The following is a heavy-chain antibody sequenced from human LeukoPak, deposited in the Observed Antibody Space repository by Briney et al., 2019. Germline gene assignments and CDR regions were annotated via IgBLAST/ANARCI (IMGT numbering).Heavy chain of an antibody. CDR2: ISGSGGST. CDR3: AKVSGWSYYYYMDV. CDR1: GFTFSSYA. J-gene: IGHJ6*03. D-gene: IGHD6-19*01. Sequence: PGGSLRLSCAASGFTFSSYAMSWVRQAPGKGLEWDSAISGSGGSTYYADSVKGRFTISRDNSKNTLYLQMNSLRAEDTAVYYCAKVSGWSYYYYMDVWGKGTTVTVSS. V-gene: IGHV3-23*01.